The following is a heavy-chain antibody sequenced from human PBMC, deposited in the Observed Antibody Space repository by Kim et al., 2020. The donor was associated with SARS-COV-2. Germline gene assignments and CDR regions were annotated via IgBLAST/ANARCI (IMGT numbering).Heavy chain of an antibody. CDR2: IYYSGST. Sequence: SETLSLTCTVSGGSISSSNYYWGWIRQPPGKGLEWIGSIYYSGSTYYNPSLKSRVTISVDTSKNQFSLKLSSVTAADTAVYYCARHLSPLYYYGSGSYSNLYYYYGMDVWGQGTTVTVSS. D-gene: IGHD3-10*01. CDR1: GGSISSSNYY. V-gene: IGHV4-39*01. J-gene: IGHJ6*02. CDR3: ARHLSPLYYYGSGSYSNLYYYYGMDV.